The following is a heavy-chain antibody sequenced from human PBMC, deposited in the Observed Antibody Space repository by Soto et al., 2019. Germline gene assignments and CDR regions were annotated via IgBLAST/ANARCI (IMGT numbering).Heavy chain of an antibody. CDR3: ARGGFGELFDYYYYYMDV. V-gene: IGHV4-59*01. CDR1: GGSISSYY. Sequence: SETLSLTCTVSGGSISSYYWSWIRQPPGKGLEWIGYIYYSGSTNYNPSLKSRVTISVDTSKNQFSLKLSSVTAADTAVYYCARGGFGELFDYYYYYMDVWGKGTTVTVSS. J-gene: IGHJ6*03. CDR2: IYYSGST. D-gene: IGHD3-10*01.